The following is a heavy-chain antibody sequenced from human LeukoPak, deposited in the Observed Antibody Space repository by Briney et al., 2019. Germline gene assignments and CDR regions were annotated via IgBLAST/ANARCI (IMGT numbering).Heavy chain of an antibody. D-gene: IGHD1-26*01. CDR2: FDPEDGET. Sequence: PRASVKVSCKVSGYTLTELSMHWVRQAPGKGLEWMGGFDPEDGETIYAQKFQGRVTMTEDTSTDTAYMELSSLRSEDTAVYYCATREGGAKGAHVSHWFDPWGQGTLVTVSS. V-gene: IGHV1-24*01. J-gene: IGHJ5*02. CDR1: GYTLTELS. CDR3: ATREGGAKGAHVSHWFDP.